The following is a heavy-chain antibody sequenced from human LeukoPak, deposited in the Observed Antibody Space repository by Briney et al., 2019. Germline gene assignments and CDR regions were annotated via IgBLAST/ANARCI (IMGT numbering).Heavy chain of an antibody. CDR3: AKAIQLIVGATTL. Sequence: PGGSLRLSCAASGFTFSSYAMSSVRQAPGKGLEWVSAISGSGGSTYYADSVKGRFTISRDNSKNTLYLQMNSLRAEDTAVYYCAKAIQLIVGATTLWGQGTLVTVSS. V-gene: IGHV3-23*01. D-gene: IGHD1-26*01. J-gene: IGHJ4*02. CDR1: GFTFSSYA. CDR2: ISGSGGST.